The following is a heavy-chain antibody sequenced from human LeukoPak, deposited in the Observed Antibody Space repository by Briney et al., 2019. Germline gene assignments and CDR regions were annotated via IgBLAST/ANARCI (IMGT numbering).Heavy chain of an antibody. D-gene: IGHD3-16*01. CDR2: IYYSGST. V-gene: IGHV4-31*03. CDR1: GGSISSGGYY. Sequence: SQTLSLTCTVSGGSISSGGYYWNWIRQHPGKGLEWIGYIYYSGSTYYNPSLKSRVTISVDTSKNHFSLKLSSVTAADTAVYYCAREVSLGSYFDSWGQGTPVTVSS. J-gene: IGHJ4*02. CDR3: AREVSLGSYFDS.